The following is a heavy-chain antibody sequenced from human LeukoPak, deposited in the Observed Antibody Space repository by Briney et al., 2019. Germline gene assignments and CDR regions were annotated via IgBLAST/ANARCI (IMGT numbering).Heavy chain of an antibody. CDR1: GGTFSSYA. D-gene: IGHD1-7*01. CDR2: IIPIFGTA. V-gene: IGHV1-69*05. J-gene: IGHJ5*02. CDR3: ASSQELGNWFDP. Sequence: ASVKVSCKASGGTFSSYAISWVRQAPGQGLEWMGGIIPIFGTANYAQKFQGRVTMTRDTSISTAYMELSRLSSDDTAVYYCASSQELGNWFDPWGQGTLVTVSS.